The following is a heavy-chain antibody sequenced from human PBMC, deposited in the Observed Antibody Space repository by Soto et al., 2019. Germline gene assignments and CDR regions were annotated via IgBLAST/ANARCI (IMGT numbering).Heavy chain of an antibody. J-gene: IGHJ6*02. CDR3: ARCDGGYFTDYYYYYGMDV. CDR1: GYSFISYW. CDR2: IYPGDSDT. Sequence: GESLKISCKGSGYSFISYWIGWVRQMPGKGLEWMGIIYPGDSDTRYSPSFQGQVTISADKSISTAYLQWSSLKASDTAMYYCARCDGGYFTDYYYYYGMDVWGQGTTVTVSS. D-gene: IGHD5-12*01. V-gene: IGHV5-51*01.